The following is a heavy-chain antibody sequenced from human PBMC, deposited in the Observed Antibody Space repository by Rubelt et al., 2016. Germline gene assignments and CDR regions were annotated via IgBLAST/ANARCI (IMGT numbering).Heavy chain of an antibody. J-gene: IGHJ4*02. CDR1: GFTFSSYA. CDR2: ISYDGSNK. CDR3: ARAGWYYYDSSGYYHLDY. Sequence: GFTFSSYAMHWVRQAPGKGLEWVAVISYDGSNKYYADSVKGRFTISRDNSKNTLYLQMNSLRAEDTAVYYCARAGWYYYDSSGYYHLDYWGQGTLVTVSS. V-gene: IGHV3-30*04. D-gene: IGHD3-22*01.